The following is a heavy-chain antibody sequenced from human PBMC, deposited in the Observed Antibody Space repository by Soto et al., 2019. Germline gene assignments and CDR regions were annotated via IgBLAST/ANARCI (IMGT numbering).Heavy chain of an antibody. CDR3: TRVPAAITDAFDI. V-gene: IGHV3-49*04. CDR1: GFTFGDYA. Sequence: GGSLRLSCTASGFTFGDYAMSWVRQAPGKGLEWVGFIRSKAYGGTTEYAASVKGRFTISRDDSKSIAYLQMNSLKTEDTAVYYCTRVPAAITDAFDIWGQGTMVTVSS. CDR2: IRSKAYGGTT. J-gene: IGHJ3*02. D-gene: IGHD2-2*02.